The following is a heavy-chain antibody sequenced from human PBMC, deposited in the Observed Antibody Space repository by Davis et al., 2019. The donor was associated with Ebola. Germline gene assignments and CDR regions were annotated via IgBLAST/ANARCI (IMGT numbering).Heavy chain of an antibody. J-gene: IGHJ4*02. CDR2: ISSSSSTI. CDR1: GFTFSSYS. Sequence: GESLKISCAASGFTFSSYSMNWVRQAPGKGLEWVSYISSSSSTIYYADSVKGRFTISRDNAKNSLYLQMNSLRAEDTAVYYCARDGYLGGNSDFDYWGQGTLVTVSS. CDR3: ARDGYLGGNSDFDY. V-gene: IGHV3-48*04. D-gene: IGHD4-23*01.